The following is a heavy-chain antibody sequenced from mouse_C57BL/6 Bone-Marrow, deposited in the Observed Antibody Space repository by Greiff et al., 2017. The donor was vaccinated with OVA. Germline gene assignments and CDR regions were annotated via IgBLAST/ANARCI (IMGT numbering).Heavy chain of an antibody. CDR2: IYPGGGYT. CDR1: GYTFTNYW. J-gene: IGHJ4*01. Sequence: QVQLKQSGAELVRPGTSAKMSCKASGYTFTNYWIGWAKQRPGHGLEWIGDIYPGGGYTNYNEKFKGKATLTADKSSSTAYMQFSSLTSEDSAIYYCARRGVYDGYLYYAMDDWGQGTSVTVSS. CDR3: ARRGVYDGYLYYAMDD. V-gene: IGHV1-63*01. D-gene: IGHD2-3*01.